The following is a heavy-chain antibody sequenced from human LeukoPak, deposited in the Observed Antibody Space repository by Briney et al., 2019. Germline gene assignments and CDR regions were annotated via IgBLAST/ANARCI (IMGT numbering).Heavy chain of an antibody. V-gene: IGHV1-69*01. CDR3: ARDGPTLSIAARLFDY. Sequence: GSSVKVSCKASGGTFSSYAISWVRQAPGQGLEWMGGIIPIFGTANYAQKFQGRVTITADESTSTAYMELSSLRSEDTAVYYCARDGPTLSIAARLFDYWGQGTLVTVSS. D-gene: IGHD6-6*01. CDR2: IIPIFGTA. CDR1: GGTFSSYA. J-gene: IGHJ4*02.